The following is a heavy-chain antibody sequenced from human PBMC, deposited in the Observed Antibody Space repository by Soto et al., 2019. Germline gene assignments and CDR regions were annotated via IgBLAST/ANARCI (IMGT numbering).Heavy chain of an antibody. V-gene: IGHV4-34*01. J-gene: IGHJ5*02. Sequence: QVQLQQWGAGLLKPSETLSLTCAVYGGSFSGYYWSWIRQPPGKGLELIGEINHSGSTNYNPSLKSRVTISVDTSKNQFSLKLSSVTAADTAVYYCARTYYYGSGSYYKGSGFDPWGQGTLVTVSS. CDR2: INHSGST. D-gene: IGHD3-10*01. CDR1: GGSFSGYY. CDR3: ARTYYYGSGSYYKGSGFDP.